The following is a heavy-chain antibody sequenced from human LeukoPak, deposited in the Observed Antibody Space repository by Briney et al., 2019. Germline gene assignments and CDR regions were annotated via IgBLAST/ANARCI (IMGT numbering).Heavy chain of an antibody. V-gene: IGHV3-7*01. CDR3: AAWTDRGYNF. CDR1: GFGLSGSW. D-gene: IGHD5-24*01. Sequence: GESLRLSCAASGFGLSGSWMNWVRQAPGKGLEWVANINPDGSQKRFVDSVMGRFTMSRDNAKNSVYLQMNSLRVEDTAVFYCAAWTDRGYNFWGQGTLVTVSS. CDR2: INPDGSQK. J-gene: IGHJ4*02.